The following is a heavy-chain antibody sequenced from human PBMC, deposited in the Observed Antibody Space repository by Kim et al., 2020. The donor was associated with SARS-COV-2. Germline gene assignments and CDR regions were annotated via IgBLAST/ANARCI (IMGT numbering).Heavy chain of an antibody. J-gene: IGHJ4*02. CDR3: ARDQNYGFDY. CDR2: IRTGSTL. V-gene: IGHV3-48*02. D-gene: IGHD3-16*01. CDR1: GFSFTMYT. Sequence: GGSLRLSCAASGFSFTMYTMNWVRQAPGKGLEWVSHIRTGSTLNYADSVKGRFTISRDSATNSLYLQMNSLRDEDTAVYYCARDQNYGFDYWGQGTMVTV.